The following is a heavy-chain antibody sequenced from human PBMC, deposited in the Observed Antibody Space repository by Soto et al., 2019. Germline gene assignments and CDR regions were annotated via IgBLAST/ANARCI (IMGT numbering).Heavy chain of an antibody. CDR1: GGSFSGYY. D-gene: IGHD6-13*01. CDR3: ARGPRRSSWYGGNYYGMDV. V-gene: IGHV4-34*01. Sequence: PSETLSLTCAVYGGSFSGYYWSWIRQPPGKGLEWIGEINHSGSTNYNPSLKSRVTISVDTSKNQFSLKLSSVTAADTAVYYCARGPRRSSWYGGNYYGMDVWGQGTTVTVSS. J-gene: IGHJ6*02. CDR2: INHSGST.